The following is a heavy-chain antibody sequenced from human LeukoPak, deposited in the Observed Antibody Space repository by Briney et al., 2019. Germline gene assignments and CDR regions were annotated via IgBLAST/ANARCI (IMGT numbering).Heavy chain of an antibody. CDR3: AGHKPSTYSSSWFFDY. Sequence: SETLSLTCAVSGYSISSGYYWGWIRQPPRKGLEWIGTIYHNGNTYYNPSLKSRVTISVDTSKNEFSLKLSSVTAADTAVYYCAGHKPSTYSSSWFFDYWGQGTLVTVSS. CDR1: GYSISSGYY. V-gene: IGHV4-38-2*01. D-gene: IGHD6-13*01. J-gene: IGHJ4*02. CDR2: IYHNGNT.